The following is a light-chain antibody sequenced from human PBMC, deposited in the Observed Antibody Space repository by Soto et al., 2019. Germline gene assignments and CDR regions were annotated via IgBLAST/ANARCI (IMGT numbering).Light chain of an antibody. CDR3: SSYAGSNFGV. J-gene: IGLJ3*02. CDR2: EVN. Sequence: QSVLTQPPSASGSPGQSVTISCTGTSSDVGGYNYVSWYQQQSGKAPKLMIYEVNKRPSGVPDRFSGSKSGNTASLTVSGLQAEDEADYYCSSYAGSNFGVFGGGTKLTVL. V-gene: IGLV2-8*01. CDR1: SSDVGGYNY.